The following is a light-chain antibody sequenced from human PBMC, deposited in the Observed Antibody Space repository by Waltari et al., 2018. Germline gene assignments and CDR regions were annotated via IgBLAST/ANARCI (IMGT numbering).Light chain of an antibody. CDR2: WAS. CDR3: QQYYSSPFT. V-gene: IGKV4-1*01. CDR1: RRVFYSPNNKSY. Sequence: DIVMTQSPAALAVSLAEGATINCKYSRRVFYSPNNKSYLSWYQQKPGQPPKLLIYWASTRGSGVPARFSGSGSGRDFTITIDSLQAEDVALDYCQQYYSSPFTFGGGTKVEIK. J-gene: IGKJ4*01.